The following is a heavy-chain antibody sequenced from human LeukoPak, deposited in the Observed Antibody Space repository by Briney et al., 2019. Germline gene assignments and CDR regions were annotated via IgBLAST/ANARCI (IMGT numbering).Heavy chain of an antibody. Sequence: ASVNVSCKASGYTFTSYAMHWVRQAPGQRLEWMGWINAGNGNTKYSQQFQGRVTITRDTSASTAYMELSSLRSEDTAVYYCARDRPIDYYDSSGYSGWFDYWGQGTLVTVSS. V-gene: IGHV1-3*01. CDR3: ARDRPIDYYDSSGYSGWFDY. CDR1: GYTFTSYA. D-gene: IGHD3-22*01. J-gene: IGHJ4*02. CDR2: INAGNGNT.